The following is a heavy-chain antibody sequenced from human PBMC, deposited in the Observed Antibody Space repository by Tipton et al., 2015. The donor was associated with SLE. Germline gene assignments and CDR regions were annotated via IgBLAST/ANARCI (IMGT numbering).Heavy chain of an antibody. V-gene: IGHV4-30-4*08. CDR2: IYYSGST. J-gene: IGHJ2*01. CDR3: ARGNDCSSTSCYPDL. CDR1: GYSISSGYY. Sequence: TLSLTCAVSGYSISSGYYWGWIRQPPGKGLEWIGYIYYSGSTYYNPSLKSRVTISVDTSKNQFSLKLSSVTAADTAVYYCARGNDCSSTSCYPDLWGRGTLVTVSS. D-gene: IGHD2-2*01.